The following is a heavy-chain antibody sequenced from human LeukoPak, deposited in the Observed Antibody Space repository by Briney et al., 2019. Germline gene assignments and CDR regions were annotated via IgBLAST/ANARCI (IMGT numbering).Heavy chain of an antibody. Sequence: PGESLKSSFKGSGYSFTIYWIGWVRPMPGKGLEWMGIIYPGDSDTRYSPSFQGQVTISADKSISTAYLHWSSLKASDTAMYYCARRIGGSQLSHFDYWGQGTQVTVSS. CDR1: GYSFTIYW. CDR3: ARRIGGSQLSHFDY. D-gene: IGHD4-23*01. V-gene: IGHV5-51*01. J-gene: IGHJ4*02. CDR2: IYPGDSDT.